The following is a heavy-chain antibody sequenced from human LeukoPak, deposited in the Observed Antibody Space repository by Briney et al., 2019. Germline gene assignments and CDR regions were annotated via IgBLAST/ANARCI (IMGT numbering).Heavy chain of an antibody. Sequence: SETLSLTCAVSGGSISSSNWWSWVRQPPGKGLEWIGEIYHSGSTNYNPSLKSRVTISVDKSKNQFSLKLSSVTAADTAVYYCARGYSGYDFLGYFDYWGQGTLVTVSS. CDR2: IYHSGST. CDR3: ARGYSGYDFLGYFDY. CDR1: GGSISSSNW. J-gene: IGHJ4*02. D-gene: IGHD5-12*01. V-gene: IGHV4-4*02.